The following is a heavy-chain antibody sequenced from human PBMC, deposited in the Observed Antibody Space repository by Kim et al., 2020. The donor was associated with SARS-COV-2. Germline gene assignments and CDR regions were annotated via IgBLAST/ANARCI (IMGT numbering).Heavy chain of an antibody. J-gene: IGHJ3*02. V-gene: IGHV3-48*02. Sequence: GGSLRLSCAASGFTFSSYSMNCVRQAPGKGLEWVSYISSSSSTIYSADSVKGRFTISRDNAKNSLYLQMNSLRDEDTAVYYCAGDLAAMVQLYAFDIWGQETMVTVSS. CDR3: AGDLAAMVQLYAFDI. CDR2: ISSSSSTI. CDR1: GFTFSSYS. D-gene: IGHD5-18*01.